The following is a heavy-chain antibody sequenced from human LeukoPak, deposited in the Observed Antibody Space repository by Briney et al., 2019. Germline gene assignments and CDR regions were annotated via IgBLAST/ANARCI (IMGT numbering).Heavy chain of an antibody. D-gene: IGHD6-13*01. J-gene: IGHJ4*02. Sequence: PGGSLRLSCAASGFTFSSYGMHWVRQAPGKGLEWVAVISYDGSNKYYADSVKGRFTISRDNSKNTLYLQMNSLRAEDTAVYYCANAYSPDYWGQGTLVTVSS. V-gene: IGHV3-30*18. CDR1: GFTFSSYG. CDR2: ISYDGSNK. CDR3: ANAYSPDY.